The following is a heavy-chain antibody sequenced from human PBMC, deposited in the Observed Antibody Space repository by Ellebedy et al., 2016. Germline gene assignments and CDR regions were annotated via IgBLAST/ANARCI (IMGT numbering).Heavy chain of an antibody. D-gene: IGHD3-10*01. CDR3: AAGSREYWFDP. J-gene: IGHJ5*02. V-gene: IGHV3-21*01. CDR2: ISSDSNDL. CDR1: GFSFRSYI. Sequence: GGSLRLSCAASGFSFRSYIMNWVRQAPGKAPAWVASISSDSNDLSYADSGKGRFTISRDNAKNLLYLQMNTLGVEDTAVYYCAAGSREYWFDPWGQGTLVTVSS.